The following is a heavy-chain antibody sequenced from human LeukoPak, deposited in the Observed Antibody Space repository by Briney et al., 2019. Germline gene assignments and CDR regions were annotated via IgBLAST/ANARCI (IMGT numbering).Heavy chain of an antibody. Sequence: SLNASSTPSVYTFTTYAMNWVRHAPRQGLEWMGWINTNIGDPTYTQRFTGRCVYSLDTYVSTAYLYVSSLNAEVSAGDCCASGSTYYCCSVSYQSFDLWVQGTLVTVS. V-gene: IGHV7-4-1*02. J-gene: IGHJ5*02. CDR3: ASGSTYYCCSVSYQSFDL. CDR2: INTNIGDP. CDR1: VYTFTTYA. D-gene: IGHD3-10*01.